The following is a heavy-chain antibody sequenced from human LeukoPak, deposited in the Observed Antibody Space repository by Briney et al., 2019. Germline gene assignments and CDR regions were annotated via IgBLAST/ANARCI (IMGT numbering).Heavy chain of an antibody. J-gene: IGHJ3*02. CDR3: ARDIGGGDDAFDI. V-gene: IGHV3-11*05. Sequence: LSLTCAVYGGSFSGYYWSWIRQAPGKGLEWVSYISSSSSYTNYADSVKGRFTISRDNAKNSLYLQMNSLRAEDTAVYYCARDIGGGDDAFDIWGQGTMVTVSS. D-gene: IGHD1-26*01. CDR2: ISSSSSYT. CDR1: GGSFSGYY.